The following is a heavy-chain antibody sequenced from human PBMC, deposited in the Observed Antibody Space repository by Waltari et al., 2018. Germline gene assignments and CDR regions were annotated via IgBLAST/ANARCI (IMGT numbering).Heavy chain of an antibody. CDR2: INPNRGGT. Sequence: QVQLVQSGAEVKKPGASVKVSCKASGYTFTGYYMHWVRQAPGQGLEWMGWINPNRGGTNYAQKFQGRVTMTRDTAISTAYMELSRLRSDDTAVYYCALARGYSGYDAFDYWGQGTLVTVSS. CDR1: GYTFTGYY. D-gene: IGHD5-12*01. V-gene: IGHV1-2*02. CDR3: ALARGYSGYDAFDY. J-gene: IGHJ4*02.